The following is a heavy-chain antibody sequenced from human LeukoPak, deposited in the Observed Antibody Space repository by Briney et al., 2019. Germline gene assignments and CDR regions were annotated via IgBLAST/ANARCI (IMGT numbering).Heavy chain of an antibody. D-gene: IGHD2-2*03. V-gene: IGHV3-23*01. CDR2: ISGSGGGT. J-gene: IGHJ4*02. CDR3: AKGWIDYFDP. CDR1: GFTFSSYA. Sequence: GGSLRLSCAASGFTFSSYAMSWVRQAPGKGLEWASGISGSGGGTHYADSVKGRFTISRDNSKNTLDLQMNSLRAEDTAVYYCAKGWIDYFDPGGQGPLVTVPS.